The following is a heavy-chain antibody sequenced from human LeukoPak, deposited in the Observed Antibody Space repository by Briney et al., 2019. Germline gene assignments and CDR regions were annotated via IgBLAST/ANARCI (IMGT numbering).Heavy chain of an antibody. CDR2: ISYDGSNK. CDR3: ARGEVAMTDY. Sequence: PGRSLRLSCAASGFTFSSYAMHWVRQAPGKGLEWVAVISYDGSNKYYADSVKGRFTISRDNSKNTLYLQMNSLRAEDTAVYYCARGEVAMTDYWGQGTLVTVSS. CDR1: GFTFSSYA. J-gene: IGHJ4*02. D-gene: IGHD5-24*01. V-gene: IGHV3-30-3*01.